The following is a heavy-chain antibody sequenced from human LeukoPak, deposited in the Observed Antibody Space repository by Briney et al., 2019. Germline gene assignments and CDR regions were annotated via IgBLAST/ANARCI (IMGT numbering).Heavy chain of an antibody. V-gene: IGHV4-4*07. CDR3: AKDRYYYDSSARYFDY. D-gene: IGHD3-22*01. CDR2: IHTSGST. CDR1: GGSFSGYY. J-gene: IGHJ4*02. Sequence: SETLSLTCAVYGGSFSGYYWSWIRQPAGKGLEWIGRIHTSGSTNYSPSLKSRVTMSVDTSKNQFSLKLSSVTAADTAVYYCAKDRYYYDSSARYFDYWGQGTLVTVSS.